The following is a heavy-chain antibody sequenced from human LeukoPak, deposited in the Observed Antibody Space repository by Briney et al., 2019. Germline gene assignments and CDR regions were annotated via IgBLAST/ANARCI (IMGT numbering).Heavy chain of an antibody. Sequence: ASVKVSCKASGGTFSSYAISWVRQAPGQGLEWMGRIIPILGIANYAQKFQGRVTITADKSTSTAYMELSSLRSEDTAVYYCARKSGGYSGYEGALGYWGQGTLVTVSS. V-gene: IGHV1-69*04. J-gene: IGHJ4*02. D-gene: IGHD5-12*01. CDR2: IIPILGIA. CDR3: ARKSGGYSGYEGALGY. CDR1: GGTFSSYA.